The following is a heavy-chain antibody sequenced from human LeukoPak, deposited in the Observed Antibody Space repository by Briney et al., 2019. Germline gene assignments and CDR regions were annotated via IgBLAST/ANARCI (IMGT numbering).Heavy chain of an antibody. D-gene: IGHD5-18*01. CDR2: ISYSSIYI. J-gene: IGHJ4*02. Sequence: GGSLRLSCTASGFTFSSYNMNWVRQAPGKGLEWVSSISYSSIYIYYADSVKGRFTISRDNAKNSLYLQMNSLRAEDTSVYYCARAPGGRYSYGSYFDYWGQGTLVAVSS. CDR1: GFTFSSYN. CDR3: ARAPGGRYSYGSYFDY. V-gene: IGHV3-21*01.